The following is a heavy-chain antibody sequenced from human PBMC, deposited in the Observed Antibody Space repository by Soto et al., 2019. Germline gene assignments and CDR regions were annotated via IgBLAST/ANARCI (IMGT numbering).Heavy chain of an antibody. D-gene: IGHD1-7*01. CDR1: GFTFSSYW. Sequence: GGSLRLSCAASGFTFSSYWMSWVRQAPGKGLEWVANIKQDGSEKYYVDSVKGRFTISRDNAKNSLYLQMNSLRAEDTAVYYCARDQTPRPELLKDYYGMDVWGQGTTVTVSS. CDR3: ARDQTPRPELLKDYYGMDV. V-gene: IGHV3-7*01. J-gene: IGHJ6*02. CDR2: IKQDGSEK.